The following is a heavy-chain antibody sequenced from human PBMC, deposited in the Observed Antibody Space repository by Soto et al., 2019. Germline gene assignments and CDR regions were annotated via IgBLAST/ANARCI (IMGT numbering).Heavy chain of an antibody. CDR1: GGSISSSSYY. Sequence: QLQLQESGPGLVKPSETLSLTCTVSGGSISSSSYYWGWIRQPPGKGLEWIGSIYYSGSTYYNPSLKSRVTISVDTSKNQFSLKLSSVTAADTAVYYCARETGYSYGYVYWGQGTLVTVSS. V-gene: IGHV4-39*02. D-gene: IGHD5-18*01. J-gene: IGHJ4*02. CDR2: IYYSGST. CDR3: ARETGYSYGYVY.